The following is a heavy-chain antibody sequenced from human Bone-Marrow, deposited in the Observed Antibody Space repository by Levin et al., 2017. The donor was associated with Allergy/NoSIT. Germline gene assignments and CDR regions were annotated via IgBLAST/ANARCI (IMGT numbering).Heavy chain of an antibody. CDR2: IYSGGGST. Sequence: GGSLRLSCAATGFNLSDNYMSWVRQAPGKGLEWVSVIYSGGGSTFYADSVKGRFTISRDNPKNTLYLQMDSLRAEDTAIYYCTRYCSSASCYFDAFDIWGHGTMVTVSS. CDR1: GFNLSDNY. J-gene: IGHJ3*02. CDR3: TRYCSSASCYFDAFDI. V-gene: IGHV3-53*01. D-gene: IGHD2-2*01.